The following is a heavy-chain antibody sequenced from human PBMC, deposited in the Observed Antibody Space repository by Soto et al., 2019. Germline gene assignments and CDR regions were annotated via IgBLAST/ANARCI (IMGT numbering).Heavy chain of an antibody. D-gene: IGHD2-2*02. Sequence: PSETLSLTCAVYGGSFSGYYWSWIRRPPGKGLEWIGEINHSGSTNYNPSLKSRVTISVDTSKNQFSLKLSSVTAADTAVYYCARDPRYCSSTSCYTRGYYYYGMDVWGQGTAVNVS. CDR2: INHSGST. V-gene: IGHV4-34*01. CDR3: ARDPRYCSSTSCYTRGYYYYGMDV. J-gene: IGHJ6*02. CDR1: GGSFSGYY.